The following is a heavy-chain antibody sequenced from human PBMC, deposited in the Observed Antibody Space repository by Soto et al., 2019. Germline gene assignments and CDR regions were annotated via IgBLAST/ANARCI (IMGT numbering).Heavy chain of an antibody. J-gene: IGHJ6*02. CDR1: GGSISSGGYY. CDR3: ARGELWFGELSSVDV. CDR2: IYYSGST. Sequence: QVQLQESGPGLVKPSQTLSLTCTVSGGSISSGGYYWSWIRQHPGKGLEWIGYIYYSGSTYYNPSLKGRVTISVDMSKNQFSLKLSSVTAADTAVYYCARGELWFGELSSVDVWGQGTTVTVSS. D-gene: IGHD3-10*01. V-gene: IGHV4-31*03.